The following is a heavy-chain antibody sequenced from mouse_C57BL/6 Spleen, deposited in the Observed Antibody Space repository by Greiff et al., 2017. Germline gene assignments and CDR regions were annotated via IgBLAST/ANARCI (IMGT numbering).Heavy chain of an antibody. J-gene: IGHJ1*03. CDR2: INYDGSST. CDR1: GFTFSDYY. V-gene: IGHV5-16*01. Sequence: EVQLVESEGGLVQPGSSMTLSCTASGFTFSDYYMAWVRQVPEKGLEWVANINYDGSSTYYLDSLKSRFIISRDNAKNILYLQMSSLKSEDTATYYCAREYSNYWYFDVWGTGTTVTVSS. CDR3: AREYSNYWYFDV. D-gene: IGHD2-5*01.